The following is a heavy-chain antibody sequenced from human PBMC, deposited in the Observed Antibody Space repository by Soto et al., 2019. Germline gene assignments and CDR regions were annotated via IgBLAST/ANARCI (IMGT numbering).Heavy chain of an antibody. CDR3: AGAVSDFDVRRYRTSYFDQ. Sequence: PSETRSLTWTVSGASVSTGGYYWTWIRQHPGKGLEWIGYIDNSGSTYYNPSLTGRVDISVDTSKNEFSLNLQSLTAADTAFYYCAGAVSDFDVRRYRTSYFDQWGQGILVTVSS. CDR2: IDNSGST. D-gene: IGHD3-10*02. CDR1: GASVSTGGYY. J-gene: IGHJ4*02. V-gene: IGHV4-31*02.